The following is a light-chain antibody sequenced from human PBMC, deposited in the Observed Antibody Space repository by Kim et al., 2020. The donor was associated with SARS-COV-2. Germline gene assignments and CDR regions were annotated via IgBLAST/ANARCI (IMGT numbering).Light chain of an antibody. J-gene: IGKJ5*01. V-gene: IGKV3-15*01. CDR1: QSIGSQ. CDR2: GAS. CDR3: QQYNDWPIT. Sequence: GSPGERATLSCRASQSIGSQLAWYQQRPGQSPRLLLYGASTRATGIPARFSGGGSGTDFTLTISSLQSEDFAVFYCQQYNDWPITFGQGTRLEIK.